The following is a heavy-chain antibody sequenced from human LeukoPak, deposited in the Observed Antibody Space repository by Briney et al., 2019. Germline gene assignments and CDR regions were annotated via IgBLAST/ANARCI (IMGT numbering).Heavy chain of an antibody. J-gene: IGHJ4*02. Sequence: GGSLRLSCAASGHTFSSYAMSWVRQAPGKGLEWVSAISGSGGSTYYADSVKGRFTISRDNSKNTLYLQMNSLRAEDTAVYYCAKADSSGYYPLDYWGQGTLVTVSS. V-gene: IGHV3-23*01. CDR2: ISGSGGST. CDR1: GHTFSSYA. D-gene: IGHD3-22*01. CDR3: AKADSSGYYPLDY.